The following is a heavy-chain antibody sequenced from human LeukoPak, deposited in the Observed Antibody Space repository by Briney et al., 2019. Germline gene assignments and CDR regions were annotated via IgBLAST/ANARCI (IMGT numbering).Heavy chain of an antibody. D-gene: IGHD6-19*01. CDR2: FYTGGDK. CDR1: GFSVSDKY. J-gene: IGHJ4*02. Sequence: GGFLRLSCAVSGFSVSDKYMSWVRQAPGKGLEWVSVFYTGGDKYYAAFVKGRFTISRDNSNNMVFLQMNSLTVEDTALYYCAGGQMFTSGGFDNWGQGTLVTVSS. CDR3: AGGQMFTSGGFDN. V-gene: IGHV3-53*01.